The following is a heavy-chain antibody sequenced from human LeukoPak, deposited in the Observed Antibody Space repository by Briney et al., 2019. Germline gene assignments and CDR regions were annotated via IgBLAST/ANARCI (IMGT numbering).Heavy chain of an antibody. CDR1: GFTFSSYS. Sequence: TGGSLRLSCAASGFTFSSYSMNWVRQAPGKGLEWVSSISSSSSYIYYADSVKGRFTISRDNAKNSLYLQMNSLRAEDTAVYYCARDFYYDSSGYDAFDIWGQGTMVTVSS. CDR2: ISSSSSYI. J-gene: IGHJ3*02. D-gene: IGHD3-22*01. V-gene: IGHV3-21*01. CDR3: ARDFYYDSSGYDAFDI.